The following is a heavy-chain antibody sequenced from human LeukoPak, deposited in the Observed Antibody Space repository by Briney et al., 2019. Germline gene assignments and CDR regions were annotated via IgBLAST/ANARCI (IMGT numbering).Heavy chain of an antibody. CDR1: GYTFTGYY. CDR2: INPNSGGT. D-gene: IGHD1-26*01. J-gene: IGHJ4*02. CDR3: ARAGVRYSGSYGGY. V-gene: IGHV1-2*02. Sequence: ASVKVSCKASGYTFTGYYMHWVRQAPGQGLEWMGWINPNSGGTNYAQKFQGRVTMTRDTSISPAYMELSRLRSDDTAVYYCARAGVRYSGSYGGYWGQGTLVTVSS.